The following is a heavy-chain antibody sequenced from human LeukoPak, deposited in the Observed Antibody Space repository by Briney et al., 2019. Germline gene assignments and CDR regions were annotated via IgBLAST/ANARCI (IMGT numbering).Heavy chain of an antibody. Sequence: KPSETLSLTCTVSGGSISSYYWSWIRQPPGKGLEWIGYIYYSGSTNYNPSLKSRVTISVDTSKNQFSLKLSSVTAADTAVYYCARDREAWRGFDYWGQGTLVTVSS. J-gene: IGHJ4*02. CDR2: IYYSGST. CDR3: ARDREAWRGFDY. D-gene: IGHD5-24*01. CDR1: GGSISSYY. V-gene: IGHV4-59*01.